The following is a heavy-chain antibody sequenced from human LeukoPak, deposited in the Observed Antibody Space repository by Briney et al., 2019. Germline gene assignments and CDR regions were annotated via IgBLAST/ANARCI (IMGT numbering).Heavy chain of an antibody. V-gene: IGHV4-38-2*02. D-gene: IGHD3-3*01. CDR2: IYHSGST. CDR1: GYSITSGYY. Sequence: SETLSLTCTVSGYSITSGYYWGWIRQPPGKGLEWIGSIYHSGSTYYNPSLKSRVTISVDTSKNQFSLKLSSVTAADTAVYYCAELARSGQYYFDYWGQGTLVTVSS. J-gene: IGHJ4*02. CDR3: AELARSGQYYFDY.